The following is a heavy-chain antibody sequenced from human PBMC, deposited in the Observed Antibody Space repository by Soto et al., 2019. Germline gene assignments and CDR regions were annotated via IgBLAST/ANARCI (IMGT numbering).Heavy chain of an antibody. V-gene: IGHV1-69*13. CDR3: ARNPGFVVVVPAASGSNWFDP. J-gene: IGHJ5*02. Sequence: ASVKVSCKASGGTFSSYAISWVRQAPGQGLEWMGGIIPIFGTANYAQKFQGRVTITADESTSTAYMELSSLRSEDTAVYYCARNPGFVVVVPAASGSNWFDPWGQGTLVTVSS. CDR2: IIPIFGTA. CDR1: GGTFSSYA. D-gene: IGHD2-2*01.